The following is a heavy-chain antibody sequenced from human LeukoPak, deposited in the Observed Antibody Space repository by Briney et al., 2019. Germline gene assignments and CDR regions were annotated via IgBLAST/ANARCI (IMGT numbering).Heavy chain of an antibody. CDR3: SRGLYSSTLGY. V-gene: IGHV3-74*01. J-gene: IGHJ4*02. CDR2: INSDGSTT. D-gene: IGHD6-13*01. CDR1: GFAFSSYW. Sequence: GGSLRLSCAASGFAFSSYWMHWVRQALGKGLVWVSRINSDGSTTSYADSVKGRFTISRDNAKNTLYLQMNSLRAEDTAVYYCSRGLYSSTLGYWGQGTLVTVSS.